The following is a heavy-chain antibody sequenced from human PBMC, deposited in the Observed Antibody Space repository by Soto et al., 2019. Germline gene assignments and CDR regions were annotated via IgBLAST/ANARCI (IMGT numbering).Heavy chain of an antibody. J-gene: IGHJ6*02. CDR3: ARGDINIELATPDYYYYGMDV. V-gene: IGHV3-21*01. D-gene: IGHD5-12*01. Sequence: GALRLSCAASGFTFSSYSMNWVRQAPGKGLEWVSSISSSSSYIYYADSVKGRFTISRDNAKNSLYLQMNSLRAEDTAVYYCARGDINIELATPDYYYYGMDVWGQGTTVTVSS. CDR1: GFTFSSYS. CDR2: ISSSSSYI.